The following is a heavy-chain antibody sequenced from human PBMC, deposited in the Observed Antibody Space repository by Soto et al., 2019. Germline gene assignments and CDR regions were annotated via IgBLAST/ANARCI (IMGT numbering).Heavy chain of an antibody. J-gene: IGHJ4*02. CDR2: IDGVGTGT. Sequence: PGGSLRLSCAASGFTFTNYWMHWVRQVPGKGLVWVSRIDGVGTGTSYSDPVRGRHTISRDNAENTLYLQMNSLRAEDTAVYYCTTFFEYWGQVTPVTVSS. V-gene: IGHV3-74*01. D-gene: IGHD3-3*02. CDR3: TTFFEY. CDR1: GFTFTNYW.